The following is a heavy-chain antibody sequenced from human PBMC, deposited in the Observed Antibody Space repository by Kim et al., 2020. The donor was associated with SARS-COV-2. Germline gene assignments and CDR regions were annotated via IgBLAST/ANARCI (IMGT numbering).Heavy chain of an antibody. V-gene: IGHV3-30*04. CDR2: ISYDGSNK. Sequence: GGSLRLSCAASGFTFSSYAMHWVRQAPGKGLEWVAVISYDGSNKYYADSVTGRFTISRDNSKNTLYLQMNSLRAEDTAVYYCARDPALDTAMAHFDYWGQGTLVTVSS. CDR3: ARDPALDTAMAHFDY. D-gene: IGHD5-18*01. J-gene: IGHJ4*02. CDR1: GFTFSSYA.